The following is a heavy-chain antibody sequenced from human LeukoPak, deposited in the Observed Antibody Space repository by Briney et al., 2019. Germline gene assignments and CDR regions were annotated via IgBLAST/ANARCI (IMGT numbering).Heavy chain of an antibody. D-gene: IGHD2-21*02. CDR2: IYYSGST. CDR1: GVSISSYY. V-gene: IGHV4-59*01. Sequence: SETLSLTCTVSGVSISSYYWSWIRQPPGKGLEWIGYIYYSGSTNYNPSLKSRVTISVDTSKNQFSLKLSSVTAADTAVYYCARGVASTVQAYCGGDCYDLPRPPGHYYYYGMDVWGQGTTVTVSS. J-gene: IGHJ6*02. CDR3: ARGVASTVQAYCGGDCYDLPRPPGHYYYYGMDV.